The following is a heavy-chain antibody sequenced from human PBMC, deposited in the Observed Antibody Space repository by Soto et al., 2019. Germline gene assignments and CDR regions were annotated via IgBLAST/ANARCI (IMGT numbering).Heavy chain of an antibody. CDR3: ARGSTDSYPGSRIFDF. Sequence: GSLRLSCVASGLTFGSLAMSWVRQAPGEGLQWVSTITDTGGDAKYADSVRGRFVISRDNSKKTLYLQMTSLTAEDSAMYFCARGSTDSYPGSRIFDFWGRGTLVTVSS. J-gene: IGHJ4*02. V-gene: IGHV3-23*01. D-gene: IGHD3-10*01. CDR2: ITDTGGDA. CDR1: GLTFGSLA.